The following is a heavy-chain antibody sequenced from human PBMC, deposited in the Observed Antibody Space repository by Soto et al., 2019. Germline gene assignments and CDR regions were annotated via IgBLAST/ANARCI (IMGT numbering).Heavy chain of an antibody. CDR2: IYPADSDT. Sequence: PGESLKISCKGSGDTFTSHWIAWVRQMPGKGLELMGLIYPADSDTRYSPSFEGQVTISVDKSISTAYLQWSFLKDSDTAMYYCVRPQAKELGTIRGAFDIWGQGTKVTVSS. V-gene: IGHV5-51*01. D-gene: IGHD3-10*01. CDR3: VRPQAKELGTIRGAFDI. CDR1: GDTFTSHW. J-gene: IGHJ3*02.